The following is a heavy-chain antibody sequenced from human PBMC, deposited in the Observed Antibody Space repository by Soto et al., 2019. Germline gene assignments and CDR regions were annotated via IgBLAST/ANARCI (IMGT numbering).Heavy chain of an antibody. CDR1: GFTFSSYA. Sequence: EVQLLESGGGLVQPGGSLRLSCAASGFTFSSYAMSWVRQAPGKGLEWVSAISGSGGSTYYADSVKGRFTISRDNSKNTLYLQMSSLRAEDTAVYYCAKDSGKAAAGTSGMDVWGQGTTVTVSS. J-gene: IGHJ6*02. V-gene: IGHV3-23*01. CDR2: ISGSGGST. CDR3: AKDSGKAAAGTSGMDV. D-gene: IGHD6-13*01.